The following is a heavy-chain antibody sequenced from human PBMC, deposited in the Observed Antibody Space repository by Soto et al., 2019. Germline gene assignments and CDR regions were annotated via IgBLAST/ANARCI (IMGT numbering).Heavy chain of an antibody. Sequence: PGGSLRLSCAASGLTFRSYWMHWVRQAPGKGLVWVSRINTDGSVAMYVDSVKGRFTISRYNAKNTLYLHMNSLRAEDTAVYYCVRDMQLWRLDSWGQGTRVTVSS. CDR1: GLTFRSYW. CDR3: VRDMQLWRLDS. D-gene: IGHD2-21*01. V-gene: IGHV3-74*03. CDR2: INTDGSVA. J-gene: IGHJ4*02.